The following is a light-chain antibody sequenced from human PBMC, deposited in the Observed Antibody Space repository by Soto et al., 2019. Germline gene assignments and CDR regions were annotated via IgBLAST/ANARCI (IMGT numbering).Light chain of an antibody. V-gene: IGLV1-47*01. Sequence: QSVLTQPPSASGTPGQRVTISCSGSRSDIGSNYVYWYQHLPGMAPKLLIYRNDQRPSGVPDRISGSRSGPSASLAIIGLRSEDEADYYCASWDDTLSVPIFGGGTKLTVL. CDR2: RND. CDR3: ASWDDTLSVPI. CDR1: RSDIGSNY. J-gene: IGLJ2*01.